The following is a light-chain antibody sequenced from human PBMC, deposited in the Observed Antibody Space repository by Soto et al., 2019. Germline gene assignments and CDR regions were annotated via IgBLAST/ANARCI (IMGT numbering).Light chain of an antibody. Sequence: EIVLTQSPATLSLSPGERATLSCRASQSVNNYVAWYQQKPGQAPRLLIYDASYRAPDISSRFSGSGSGTDFTLTISSLEPEDFAVYYCQLRSNWPPMYTFGQGTKLEIK. CDR1: QSVNNY. J-gene: IGKJ2*01. CDR2: DAS. CDR3: QLRSNWPPMYT. V-gene: IGKV3-11*01.